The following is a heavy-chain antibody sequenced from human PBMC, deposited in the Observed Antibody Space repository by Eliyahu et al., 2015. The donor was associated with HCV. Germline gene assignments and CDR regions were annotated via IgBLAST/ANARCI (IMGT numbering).Heavy chain of an antibody. Sequence: QVQLQDSSPGLVMPSEPLSLTCTVSCGSIXXXYWNWIRQPPGKGLEWIGYVYSTGSTNYNPSLKSRVTISLDTSKNQFALKLSSMTAADTAVYYCARSARMGGFDYWGQGTLVTVSS. CDR1: CGSIXXXY. V-gene: IGHV4-59*01. D-gene: IGHD5-24*01. J-gene: IGHJ4*02. CDR3: ARSARMGGFDY. CDR2: VYSTGST.